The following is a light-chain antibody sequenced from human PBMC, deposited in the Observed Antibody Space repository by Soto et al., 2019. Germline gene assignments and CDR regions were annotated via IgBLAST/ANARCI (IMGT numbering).Light chain of an antibody. V-gene: IGLV2-14*01. J-gene: IGLJ2*01. CDR1: SSDVGGYNY. Sequence: QSALTQPASVSESPGQSITISCTGTSSDVGGYNYVSWYQQHPGKAPKLMIYDVSNRPSGVSNRFSGSESGNTASLTISGLQAEDEADYYCSSYTSSSTLVFGGGTKLTVL. CDR2: DVS. CDR3: SSYTSSSTLV.